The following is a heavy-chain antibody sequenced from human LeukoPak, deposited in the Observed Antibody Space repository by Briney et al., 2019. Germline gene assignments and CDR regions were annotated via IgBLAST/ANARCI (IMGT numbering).Heavy chain of an antibody. D-gene: IGHD6-19*01. V-gene: IGHV3-23*01. Sequence: PGGSLRLSCAASGFTFRNNWMSWVRQAPGRGLEWVSSIRPSGDNTYYGDSVKGRLTISRDNSKNTVYLQMNNMRVDDTAVYYCARVAGWHWFDPWGQGTLVTVSS. CDR1: GFTFRNNW. CDR2: IRPSGDNT. CDR3: ARVAGWHWFDP. J-gene: IGHJ5*02.